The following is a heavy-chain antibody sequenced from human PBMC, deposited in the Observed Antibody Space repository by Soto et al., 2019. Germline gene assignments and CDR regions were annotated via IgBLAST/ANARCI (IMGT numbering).Heavy chain of an antibody. V-gene: IGHV3-48*03. Sequence: GGSLRLSCAASGFTFSIYEMNWVRHAPGKGLEWVSYISSSGSTIYYADSVKGRFTISRDNAKNSLYLQMNSLRAEDTAVYYCARDPRYSSSFTGIGWFDPWGQGTLVTVSS. D-gene: IGHD6-13*01. CDR1: GFTFSIYE. J-gene: IGHJ5*02. CDR2: ISSSGSTI. CDR3: ARDPRYSSSFTGIGWFDP.